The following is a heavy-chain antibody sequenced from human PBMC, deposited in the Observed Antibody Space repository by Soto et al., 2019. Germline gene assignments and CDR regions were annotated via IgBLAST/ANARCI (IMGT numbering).Heavy chain of an antibody. CDR2: ISGSGGST. CDR3: AKGPRNTRKIVGHGPTFSFHW. CDR1: GFPFSSYA. V-gene: IGHV3-23*01. J-gene: IGHJ4*01. D-gene: IGHD1-26*01. Sequence: GGSLRLSRAASGFPFSSYAMNWVRQAPGKGLEWVSGISGSGGSTYYADSVKGRFTISRDNSKSTLYLQMNSLRAEDTAVYYWAKGPRNTRKIVGHGPTFSFHWWG.